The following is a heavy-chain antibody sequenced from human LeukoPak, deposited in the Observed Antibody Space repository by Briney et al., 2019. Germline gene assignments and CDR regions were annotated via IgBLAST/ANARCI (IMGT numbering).Heavy chain of an antibody. CDR1: GGSISSSSYY. D-gene: IGHD3-10*01. J-gene: IGHJ6*03. CDR2: IYYSGGT. Sequence: SETLSLTCTVSGGSISSSSYYWGWIRQPPGKGLEWIGSIYYSGGTYYNPSLKSRVTISVDTSKNQFSLKLSSVTAADTAVYYCARGNRKYYYGSGSYSRYMDVWGKGTTVTVSS. CDR3: ARGNRKYYYGSGSYSRYMDV. V-gene: IGHV4-39*07.